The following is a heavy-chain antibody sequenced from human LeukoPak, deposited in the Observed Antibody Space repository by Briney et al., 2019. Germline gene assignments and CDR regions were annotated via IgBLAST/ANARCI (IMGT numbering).Heavy chain of an antibody. CDR1: GFTFSSYS. Sequence: GGSLRLSCAASGFTFSSYSMNWVRQAPGKGLEWVSSISSSSSYIYYADSVKGRFTISRDNAKNSLYLQMNSLRAEDTAVYYCASDAYDYVWGSYRTLGDWGQGTLVTVSS. V-gene: IGHV3-21*01. CDR3: ASDAYDYVWGSYRTLGD. CDR2: ISSSSSYI. D-gene: IGHD3-16*02. J-gene: IGHJ4*02.